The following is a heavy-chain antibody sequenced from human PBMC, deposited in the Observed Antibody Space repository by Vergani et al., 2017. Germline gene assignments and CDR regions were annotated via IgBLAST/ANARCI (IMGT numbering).Heavy chain of an antibody. D-gene: IGHD1-7*01. CDR2: IYWNDDQ. Sequence: QITLKESGPTLVKPTQTLTLTCTFSGFSLNTRGVSVAWIRQPPGKALDWLALIYWNDDQHYSPSLNNRVTITKDTSKNQVVLTMTNMDYVDTGTYYCVYRKTGCGTTGCFYPFYYYYYMGVGGKGTTGNVSS. J-gene: IGHJ6*03. V-gene: IGHV2-5*04. CDR1: GFSLNTRGVS. CDR3: VYRKTGCGTTGCFYPFYYYYYMGV.